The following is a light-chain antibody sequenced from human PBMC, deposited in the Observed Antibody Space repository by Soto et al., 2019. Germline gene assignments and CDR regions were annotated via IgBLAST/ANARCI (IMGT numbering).Light chain of an antibody. CDR3: QSYDSSLSGGV. CDR1: SSNSGAGYD. Sequence: QSVLTQPPSVSGAPGQRVTISCTGSSSNSGAGYDVHWYQQLPGTAPKLLIYGNSNRPSGVPDRFSGSKSGTSASLAITGLQAEDEADYYCQSYDSSLSGGVFGGGTKLTAL. CDR2: GNS. V-gene: IGLV1-40*01. J-gene: IGLJ2*01.